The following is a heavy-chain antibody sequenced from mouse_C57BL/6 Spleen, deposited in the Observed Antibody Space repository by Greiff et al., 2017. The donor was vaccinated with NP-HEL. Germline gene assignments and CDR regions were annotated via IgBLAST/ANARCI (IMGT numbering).Heavy chain of an antibody. J-gene: IGHJ3*01. V-gene: IGHV14-4*01. Sequence: EVQLQQSGAELVRPGASVKLSCTASGFNIKDDYMHWVKQRPEQGLEWIGWIDPENGDTEYASKFQGKATITADTSSNTAYLQLSSLTSEDTAVYYCTVYYDYDGGFAYWGQGTLVTVSA. CDR2: IDPENGDT. D-gene: IGHD2-4*01. CDR3: TVYYDYDGGFAY. CDR1: GFNIKDDY.